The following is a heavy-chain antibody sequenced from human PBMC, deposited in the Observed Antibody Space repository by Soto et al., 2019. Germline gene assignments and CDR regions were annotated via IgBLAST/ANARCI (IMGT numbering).Heavy chain of an antibody. D-gene: IGHD6-13*01. CDR2: IYYSGST. CDR3: ERVAAAGILVGNYYMDV. V-gene: IGHV4-59*01. Sequence: QVQLQESGPGLVKPSETLSLTCTVSGGSISSYYWSWIRQPPGKGLEWIGYIYYSGSTNYNPSLKSRVTISVDTSKNQFSLKLSSVTAADTAVYYCERVAAAGILVGNYYMDVWGKGTTVTVSS. J-gene: IGHJ6*03. CDR1: GGSISSYY.